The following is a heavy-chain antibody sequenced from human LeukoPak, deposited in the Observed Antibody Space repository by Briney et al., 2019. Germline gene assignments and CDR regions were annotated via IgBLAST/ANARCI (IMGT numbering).Heavy chain of an antibody. CDR1: GGSFSGYY. Sequence: SETLSLTCAVYGGSFSGYYWSWIRQPPGKGLEWIGEINHSGSTNYNPSLKSRVTISVDTSKNQFSLKLSSVTAADTAVYYCARGGMELRYFDWLAYYFDYWGQGTLVTVSS. CDR3: ARGGMELRYFDWLAYYFDY. D-gene: IGHD3-9*01. CDR2: INHSGST. V-gene: IGHV4-34*01. J-gene: IGHJ4*02.